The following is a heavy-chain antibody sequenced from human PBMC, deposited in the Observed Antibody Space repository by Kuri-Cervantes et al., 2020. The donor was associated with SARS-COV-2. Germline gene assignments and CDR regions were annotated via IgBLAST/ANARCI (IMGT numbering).Heavy chain of an antibody. J-gene: IGHJ4*02. CDR3: AKGPRWGMGDARFDF. CDR1: GFTFSSYG. V-gene: IGHV3-30*18. CDR2: ISYDGNDK. Sequence: GGSLSLSCAASGFTFSSYGMHWVRQAPGKGLEWVAVISYDGNDKYYADSVKGRFTISRDNSKNTLYLQMNSLRAEDTAVYYCAKGPRWGMGDARFDFWGQGTLVTVSS. D-gene: IGHD3-16*01.